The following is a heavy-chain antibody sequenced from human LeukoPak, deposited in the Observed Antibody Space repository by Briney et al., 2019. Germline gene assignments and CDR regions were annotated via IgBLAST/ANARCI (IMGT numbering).Heavy chain of an antibody. CDR1: GGTFSSYA. V-gene: IGHV1-69*04. CDR3: AREGVPGKGYYDSSGYTPDVDY. CDR2: IIPIFGIA. J-gene: IGHJ4*02. D-gene: IGHD3-22*01. Sequence: GSSVKVSCKASGGTFSSYAISWVRQAPGQGLEWMGRIIPIFGIANYAQKFQGRVTITADKYTSTAYMELSSLRSEDTAVYYCAREGVPGKGYYDSSGYTPDVDYWGQGTLVTVSS.